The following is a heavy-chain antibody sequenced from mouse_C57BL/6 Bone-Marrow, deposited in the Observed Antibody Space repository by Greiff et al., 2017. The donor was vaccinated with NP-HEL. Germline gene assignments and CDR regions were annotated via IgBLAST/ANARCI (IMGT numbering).Heavy chain of an antibody. Sequence: QVQLQQSGAELARPGASVKLSCKASGYTFTSYGISWVKQRTGQGLEWIGEIYPRSGNTYYNEKFKGKATLTAAKSSSTAYLELRSLTSEDSAVYFCEGTYYYGSSYGDTYWYFDVWGTGTTVTVSS. V-gene: IGHV1-81*01. CDR3: EGTYYYGSSYGDTYWYFDV. D-gene: IGHD1-1*01. CDR1: GYTFTSYG. CDR2: IYPRSGNT. J-gene: IGHJ1*03.